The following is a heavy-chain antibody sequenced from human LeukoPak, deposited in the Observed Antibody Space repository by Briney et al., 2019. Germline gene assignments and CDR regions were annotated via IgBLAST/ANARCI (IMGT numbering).Heavy chain of an antibody. V-gene: IGHV3-72*01. CDR1: GFTVSDHY. CDR2: NRDKSKSYTT. D-gene: IGHD3-22*01. Sequence: GGSLRLSCVASGFTVSDHYIDWVRQAPGKGLEWVGRNRDKSKSYTTDYAASVRGRFTISRDDSKNSLYLQMYSLKAEDTAVYFCTRPSYYDSRGYSTNGFDIWGQGTMVTVSS. J-gene: IGHJ3*02. CDR3: TRPSYYDSRGYSTNGFDI.